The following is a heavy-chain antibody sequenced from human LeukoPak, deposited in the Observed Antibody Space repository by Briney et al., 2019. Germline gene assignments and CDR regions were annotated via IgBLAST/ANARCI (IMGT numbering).Heavy chain of an antibody. CDR1: GFTFSIHA. CDR2: IVGSGGST. V-gene: IGHV3-23*01. J-gene: IGHJ4*02. D-gene: IGHD2-15*01. CDR3: AKLGLYCSGGYCYSQYYFDY. Sequence: PGGSLRLSCAASGFTFSIHAMSWVRQAPGKGLEWVSVIVGSGGSTYYADSVRGRFTISRDNSKNTLYLQMNSLRAEDTAAYYCAKLGLYCSGGYCYSQYYFDYWGQGTLVTVSS.